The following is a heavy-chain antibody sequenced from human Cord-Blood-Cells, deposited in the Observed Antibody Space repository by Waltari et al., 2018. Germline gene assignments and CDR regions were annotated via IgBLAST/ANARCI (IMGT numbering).Heavy chain of an antibody. J-gene: IGHJ3*02. CDR2: INHSGST. CDR1: GWSFSGSY. D-gene: IGHD3-3*01. V-gene: IGHV4-34*01. Sequence: VQLQRWGAGLLKPSHSLSLTCAVSGWSFSGSYWCWLRLPPGEGLVWIGEINHSGSTKYNPSLKSRVTISIDTSKNQFSLKLSSVTAADTAVYYCARDATYYDCWSGYYDAFDIWGQGTMVTVSS. CDR3: ARDATYYDCWSGYYDAFDI.